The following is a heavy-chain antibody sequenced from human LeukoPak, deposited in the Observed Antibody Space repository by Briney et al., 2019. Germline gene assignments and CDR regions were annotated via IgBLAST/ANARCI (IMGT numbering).Heavy chain of an antibody. D-gene: IGHD2-15*01. CDR1: RGSISSYY. Sequence: SETLSLTCTVSRGSISSYYWNWLRQPPGKGLEWVGYMYYSGNINYNPSLKSRVTISIDTSKSQFSLKLTSVTAADTAVYYCARDSGYCSGGSCPLKFWGQGTPVTVSS. CDR3: ARDSGYCSGGSCPLKF. J-gene: IGHJ4*02. CDR2: MYYSGNI. V-gene: IGHV4-59*01.